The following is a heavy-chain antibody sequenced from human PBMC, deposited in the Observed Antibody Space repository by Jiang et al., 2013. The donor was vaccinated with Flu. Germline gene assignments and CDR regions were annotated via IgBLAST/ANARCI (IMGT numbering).Heavy chain of an antibody. J-gene: IGHJ5*02. V-gene: IGHV4-30-2*01. CDR2: IYHSGG. CDR1: GGSISSGGFS. Sequence: GLVKPSQTLSLTCAVSGGSISSGGFSWSWIRQPPGKGLEWIGYIYHSGGIYNPSLKSRVTISVDRSKNQFSLKLSSVTAADTAVYYCARVSAFCGGDCSKWFDPWGQGTLVTVSS. D-gene: IGHD2-21*01. CDR3: ARVSAFCGGDCSKWFDP.